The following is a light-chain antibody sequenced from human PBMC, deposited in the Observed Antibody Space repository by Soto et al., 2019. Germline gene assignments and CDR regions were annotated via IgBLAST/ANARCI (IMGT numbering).Light chain of an antibody. CDR2: NAS. CDR3: QQRHNRPRT. Sequence: IALPRGQARVSVCPGERASVSCMACQSVSKYLAWYQQKPGQAPRLLIYNASNRATGIPVRFSGSGFGTDFTLTISSLEPEDSAVYYSQQRHNRPRTFGQGTKVDIK. J-gene: IGKJ1*01. CDR1: QSVSKY. V-gene: IGKV3-11*01.